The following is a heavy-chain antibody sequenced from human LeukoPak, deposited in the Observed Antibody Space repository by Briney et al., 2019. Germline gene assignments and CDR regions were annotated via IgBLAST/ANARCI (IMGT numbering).Heavy chain of an antibody. CDR1: GGSISSGGYY. CDR2: IYYSGST. J-gene: IGHJ5*02. Sequence: SQTLSLTCTVSGGSISSGGYYWSWIRQHPGKGLEWIGYIYYSGSTYYNSSLKSRVTISLDTSKNQFSLKLSFVTAADTAVYYCARGVAAPGTGGLSWFDPWGQGTLVTVSS. D-gene: IGHD6-13*01. V-gene: IGHV4-31*03. CDR3: ARGVAAPGTGGLSWFDP.